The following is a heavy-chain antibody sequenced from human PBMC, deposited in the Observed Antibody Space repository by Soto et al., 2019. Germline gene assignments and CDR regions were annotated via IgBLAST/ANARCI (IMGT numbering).Heavy chain of an antibody. V-gene: IGHV1-2*02. CDR3: ARTMRNCSGGSCYGLPYYYGMDV. CDR2: INPNSGGT. D-gene: IGHD2-15*01. Sequence: ASVKVSCKASGYTFTGYYMHWVRQAPGQGLEWMGWINPNSGGTNYAQKFQGRVTMTRDTSISTAYMELSRLRSDDTAVYYCARTMRNCSGGSCYGLPYYYGMDVWGQGTTVTV. CDR1: GYTFTGYY. J-gene: IGHJ6*02.